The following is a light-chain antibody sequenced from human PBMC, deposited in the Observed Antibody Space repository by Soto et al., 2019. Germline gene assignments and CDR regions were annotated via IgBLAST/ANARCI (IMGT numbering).Light chain of an antibody. CDR2: AAS. Sequence: DIQMTQSPSSLSASVGDRVTITCRASQGISNYVAWYQQKPGKPPKLLIYAASTLQSGVPSRFSGSGSGTDFTLTINSQQPEDVATYYCQKYSSVPVFGPGTKVDIK. CDR3: QKYSSVPV. V-gene: IGKV1-27*01. CDR1: QGISNY. J-gene: IGKJ3*01.